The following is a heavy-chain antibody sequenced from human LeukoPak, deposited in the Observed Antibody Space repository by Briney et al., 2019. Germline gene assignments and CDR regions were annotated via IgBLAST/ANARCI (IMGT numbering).Heavy chain of an antibody. D-gene: IGHD3-22*01. CDR2: ISAYNGNT. CDR3: ARGLEFPGYYDSSGYYYFDY. J-gene: IGHJ4*02. CDR1: GYTFTSCA. V-gene: IGHV1-18*01. Sequence: GASVKVSCKASGYTFTSCAISWVRQAPGQGLEWMGWISAYNGNTNYAQKLQGRVTMTTDTSTSTAYMELGSVRSDDTAVYYCARGLEFPGYYDSSGYYYFDYWGQGTLVTVSS.